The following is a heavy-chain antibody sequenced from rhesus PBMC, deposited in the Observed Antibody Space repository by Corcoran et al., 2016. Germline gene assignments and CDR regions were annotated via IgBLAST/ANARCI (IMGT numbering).Heavy chain of an antibody. D-gene: IGHD3-16*01. CDR3: ARLVITTLDY. CDR1: GYSISSGYD. V-gene: IGHV4-76*01. Sequence: QVQLQESGPGVVKPSETLSLTCAVSGYSISSGYDWSWIRQPPGKGLEWIGYIYGSSGSSNYNPSLKNRVTISKDTPKNQFSLKLSSVTAADTAVYYCARLVITTLDYWGQGVLVTVSS. J-gene: IGHJ4*01. CDR2: IYGSSGSS.